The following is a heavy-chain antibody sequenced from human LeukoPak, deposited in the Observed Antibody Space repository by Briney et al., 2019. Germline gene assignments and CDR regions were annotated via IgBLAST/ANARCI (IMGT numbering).Heavy chain of an antibody. CDR1: GFTFSDYY. D-gene: IGHD6-19*01. Sequence: NPGGSLRPSCAASGFTFSDYYMSWIRQAPGKGLEWVSYISSSGSTIYYADSVKGRFTISRDNAKNSLYLQMNSLRAEDTAVYYCARDHERGSGWLSIRFDYWGQGTLVTVSS. CDR2: ISSSGSTI. CDR3: ARDHERGSGWLSIRFDY. V-gene: IGHV3-11*04. J-gene: IGHJ4*02.